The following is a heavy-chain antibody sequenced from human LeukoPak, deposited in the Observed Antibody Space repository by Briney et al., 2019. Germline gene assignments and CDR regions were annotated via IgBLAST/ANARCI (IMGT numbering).Heavy chain of an antibody. CDR1: GLTFSSYS. D-gene: IGHD6-19*01. V-gene: IGHV3-48*04. Sequence: GGSLRLSCAASGLTFSSYSMNWVRQAPGKGLERVSYISSSSSTISYADSVKGRFTISRDNATKSLYLQMNSLKAEDTAVYYCARGPVAGTPYYYYYYMDVWGKGTTVTVSS. CDR2: ISSSSSTI. CDR3: ARGPVAGTPYYYYYYMDV. J-gene: IGHJ6*03.